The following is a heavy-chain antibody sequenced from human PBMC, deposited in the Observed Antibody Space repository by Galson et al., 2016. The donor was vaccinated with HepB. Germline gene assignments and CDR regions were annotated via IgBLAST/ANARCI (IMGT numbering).Heavy chain of an antibody. D-gene: IGHD6-19*01. V-gene: IGHV3-33*01. CDR1: GFSFSSHG. Sequence: SLRLSCAASGFSFSSHGMNWVRQAPGKGLEWVAIIWYDGVNKNYAESVKGRFTISRDNSKNTVYLRMNSLRAEDTAVYYCAREWQWLGGIDYWGQGTLVTVSS. J-gene: IGHJ4*02. CDR2: IWYDGVNK. CDR3: AREWQWLGGIDY.